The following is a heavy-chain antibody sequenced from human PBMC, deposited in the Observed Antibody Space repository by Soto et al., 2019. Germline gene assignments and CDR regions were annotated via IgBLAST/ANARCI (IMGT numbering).Heavy chain of an antibody. CDR1: GYTFTGYY. CDR2: INPNSGGT. D-gene: IGHD3-22*01. Sequence: ASGKVSCKASGYTFTGYYMHWVRQAPGQGLEWMGWINPNSGGTNYAQKFQGWITMTRDTSISTAYMELSRLRSDDTAVYYCARDRGRYYYDSSGSRYYYYYGMDVWGQGTTVTVAS. CDR3: ARDRGRYYYDSSGSRYYYYYGMDV. V-gene: IGHV1-2*04. J-gene: IGHJ6*02.